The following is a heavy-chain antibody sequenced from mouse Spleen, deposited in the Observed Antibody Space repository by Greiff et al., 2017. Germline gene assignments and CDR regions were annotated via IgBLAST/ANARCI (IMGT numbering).Heavy chain of an antibody. CDR1: GYTFTSYW. CDR2: IDPSDSYT. Sequence: QVQLQQPGAELVMPGASVKLSCKASGYTFTSYWMHWVKQRPGQGLEWIGEIDPSDSYTNYNQKFKGKATLTVDKSSSTAYMQLSSLTSEDSAVYYCARVTHYYGSSYDYFDYWGQGTTLTVSS. J-gene: IGHJ2*01. CDR3: ARVTHYYGSSYDYFDY. V-gene: IGHV1-69*01. D-gene: IGHD1-1*01.